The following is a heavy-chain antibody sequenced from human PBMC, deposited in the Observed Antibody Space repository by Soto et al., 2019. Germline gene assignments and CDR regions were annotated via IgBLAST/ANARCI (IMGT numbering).Heavy chain of an antibody. CDR1: GGTLSSCT. Sequence: ASVKVSCKASGGTLSSCTISWVRQAPGQGLEWMGRIIPILGIANYAQKFQGRVTITADKSTSTAYMELSSLRSEDTAVYYCARGLLRYFDWSSDDAFDIWGQGTMVTVSS. V-gene: IGHV1-69*02. J-gene: IGHJ3*02. CDR3: ARGLLRYFDWSSDDAFDI. D-gene: IGHD3-9*01. CDR2: IIPILGIA.